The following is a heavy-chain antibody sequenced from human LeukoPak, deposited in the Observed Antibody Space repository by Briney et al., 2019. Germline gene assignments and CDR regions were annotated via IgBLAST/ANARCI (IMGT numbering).Heavy chain of an antibody. CDR2: IIPIFGTA. CDR1: GGTFSSYA. D-gene: IGHD2/OR15-2a*01. CDR3: ARGTTRNYGDFDY. Sequence: AASVKVSCKASGGTFSSYAISWVRQAPGQGLEWMGGIIPIFGTANYAQKFQGRVTITADESTSTAYMELSSLRSEDAAVYYCARGTTRNYGDFDYWGQGTLVTVSS. V-gene: IGHV1-69*13. J-gene: IGHJ4*02.